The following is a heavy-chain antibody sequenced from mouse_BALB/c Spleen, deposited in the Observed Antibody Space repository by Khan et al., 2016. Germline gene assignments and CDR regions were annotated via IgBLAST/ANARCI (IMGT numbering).Heavy chain of an antibody. D-gene: IGHD2-3*01. V-gene: IGHV10-1*02. CDR1: GFTFNTYA. CDR3: VRQRLLTPYWYFDV. CDR2: IRSKSNNYAT. J-gene: IGHJ1*01. Sequence: EVQLVESGGGLVQPKGSLKLSCAASGFTFNTYAMNWVRQAPGKGLEWVARIRSKSNNYATYYADSVKDRYTISRDDSQSMLYLKMNNLKTEDTAMYYCVRQRLLTPYWYFDVWGAGTTVTVSS.